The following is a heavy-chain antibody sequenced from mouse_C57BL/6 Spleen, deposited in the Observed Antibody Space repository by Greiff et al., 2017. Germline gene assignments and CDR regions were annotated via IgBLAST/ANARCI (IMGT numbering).Heavy chain of an antibody. D-gene: IGHD2-4*01. CDR1: GYTFTSYW. J-gene: IGHJ2*01. V-gene: IGHV1-69*01. CDR3: ARNPPYDYEDGYYFDY. CDR2: IDPSDSYT. Sequence: QVQLQQPGAELVMPGASVKLSCKASGYTFTSYWMHWVKQRPGQGLEWIGEIDPSDSYTNYNQKFKGKSTLTVDKSSSTAYMQLSSLTSEDSAVYYCARNPPYDYEDGYYFDYWGQGTTLTVSS.